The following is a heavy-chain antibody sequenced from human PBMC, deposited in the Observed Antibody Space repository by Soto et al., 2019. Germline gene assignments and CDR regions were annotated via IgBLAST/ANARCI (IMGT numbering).Heavy chain of an antibody. CDR1: GDSISNNYW. D-gene: IGHD3-3*01. Sequence: PSETLSLTCNVSGDSISNNYWWTWVRQFPGEGLQWIGEVFHSGTTNYNPPLKNRVSISVDKSNNRFSLRLTSVTAADTAVYYCSRGDFWSGSDYWGQGIQVTVS. CDR3: SRGDFWSGSDY. J-gene: IGHJ4*02. CDR2: VFHSGTT. V-gene: IGHV4-4*02.